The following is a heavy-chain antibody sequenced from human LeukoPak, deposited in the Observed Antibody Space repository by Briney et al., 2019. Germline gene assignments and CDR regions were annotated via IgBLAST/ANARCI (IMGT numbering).Heavy chain of an antibody. CDR2: IYYSGTT. D-gene: IGHD6-13*01. J-gene: IGHJ4*02. CDR3: ARGVYIAAAQYGY. Sequence: PSETLSLTCTVSGGSISSYYWSWIRRPPGKGLEWIGYIYYSGTTNYNPFLKSRVTISVDTSKNQFSLKLSSVTAADTAVYYCARGVYIAAAQYGYWGQGTLVTVSS. V-gene: IGHV4-59*01. CDR1: GGSISSYY.